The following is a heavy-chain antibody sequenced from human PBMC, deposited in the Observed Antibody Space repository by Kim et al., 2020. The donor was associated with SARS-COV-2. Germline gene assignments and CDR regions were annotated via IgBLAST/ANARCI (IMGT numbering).Heavy chain of an antibody. CDR1: GFIFSNCA. Sequence: GGSLRLSCVASGFIFSNCALSWVRQAPGKGLEWVSAISGRGDTTYYADSIEGRFTISRDNSKNTLHLQMNSLSAEDTAVYYCAKGVTLVRGVIDYHYYYGMDVWGQGTTVTVSS. CDR3: AKGVTLVRGVIDYHYYYGMDV. J-gene: IGHJ6*02. V-gene: IGHV3-23*01. D-gene: IGHD3-10*01. CDR2: ISGRGDTT.